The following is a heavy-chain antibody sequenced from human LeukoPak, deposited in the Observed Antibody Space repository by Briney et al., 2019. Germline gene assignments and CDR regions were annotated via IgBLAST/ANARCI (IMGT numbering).Heavy chain of an antibody. J-gene: IGHJ4*02. D-gene: IGHD5-12*01. CDR3: ARYSGYDNEGEYFDY. Sequence: GGSLRLSCAASGFTFSSYWMSWVRQAPGKGLEWVANINQDGSEKYYVDSVKGRFTISRDNAKNSLYLQMNSLRAEDTAVYYCARYSGYDNEGEYFDYWGQGTLVTVSS. CDR1: GFTFSSYW. CDR2: INQDGSEK. V-gene: IGHV3-7*01.